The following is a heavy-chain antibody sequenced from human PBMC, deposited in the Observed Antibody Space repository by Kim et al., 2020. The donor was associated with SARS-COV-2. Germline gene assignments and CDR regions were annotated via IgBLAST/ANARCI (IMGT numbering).Heavy chain of an antibody. CDR1: GGSISSSSYY. D-gene: IGHD4-17*01. J-gene: IGHJ5*02. V-gene: IGHV4-39*01. Sequence: SETLSLTCTVSGGSISSSSYYWGWIRQPPGKGLEWIGSIYYSGSTYYNPSLNSRVTISVDTSKNQFSLKLSSVTAADTAVYYCASVRWSDYGDTAGGWFDPWGQGTLVTVSS. CDR3: ASVRWSDYGDTAGGWFDP. CDR2: IYYSGST.